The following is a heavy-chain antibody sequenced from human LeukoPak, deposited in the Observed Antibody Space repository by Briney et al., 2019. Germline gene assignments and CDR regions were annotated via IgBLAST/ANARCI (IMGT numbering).Heavy chain of an antibody. J-gene: IGHJ5*02. CDR1: GYTFTGYY. CDR2: INPNSGGT. V-gene: IGHV1-2*02. CDR3: ARVPRPDYGGNFGWFDP. Sequence: GASVKVSCKASGYTFTGYYMHWARQAPGQGLEWMGWINPNSGGTNYAQKFQGRVTMTRDTSISTAYMELSRLRSDDTAVYYCARVPRPDYGGNFGWFDPWGQGTLVTVSS. D-gene: IGHD4-23*01.